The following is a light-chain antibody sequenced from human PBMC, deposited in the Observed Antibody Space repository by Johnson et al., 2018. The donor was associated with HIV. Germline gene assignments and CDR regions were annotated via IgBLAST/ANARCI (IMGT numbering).Light chain of an antibody. J-gene: IGLJ1*01. CDR3: APWDDSLHGRYV. V-gene: IGLV1-44*01. Sequence: QSVLTQPPSASGTPGQRVTISCSGSSSNIGSNTVNWYQQLPGTAPKLLIYRNNQRPSGVPDRFSGSKSGTSASLAISGLQAEDEADYYCAPWDDSLHGRYVFGTGTKVTVL. CDR2: RNN. CDR1: SSNIGSNT.